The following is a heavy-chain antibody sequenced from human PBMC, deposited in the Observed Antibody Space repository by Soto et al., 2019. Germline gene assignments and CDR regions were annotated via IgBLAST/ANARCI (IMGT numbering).Heavy chain of an antibody. V-gene: IGHV3-30*03. CDR3: ARGYSYAEDYFDY. CDR1: GFTFSSYG. Sequence: GGSLRLSCAASGFTFSSYGMHWVRQAPGKGLEWVAVISYDGSNKYYADSVKGRFTISRDNSKNTLYLQMNSLRAEDTAVYYCARGYSYAEDYFDYWGQGTLVTVSS. J-gene: IGHJ4*02. D-gene: IGHD5-18*01. CDR2: ISYDGSNK.